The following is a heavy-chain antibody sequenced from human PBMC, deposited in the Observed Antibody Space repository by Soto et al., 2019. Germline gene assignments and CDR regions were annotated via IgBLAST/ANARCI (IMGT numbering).Heavy chain of an antibody. CDR3: AKGRGTIVVTDAYDI. CDR2: LSWNSGFS. D-gene: IGHD3-22*01. J-gene: IGHJ3*02. Sequence: LRLSCGGSGFSFDDYTMHWVRQAPGKGPEWVASLSWNSGFSGYADSVKGRFTISRDNAQSSVHLQMNNLRTEDTALYYCAKGRGTIVVTDAYDIWGQGTMVTVSS. CDR1: GFSFDDYT. V-gene: IGHV3-9*01.